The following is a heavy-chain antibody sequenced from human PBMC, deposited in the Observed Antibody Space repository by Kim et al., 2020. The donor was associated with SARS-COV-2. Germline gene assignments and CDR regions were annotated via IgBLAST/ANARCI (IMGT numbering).Heavy chain of an antibody. CDR3: ASSSGNSSRTFDY. CDR2: ISSSSSYI. CDR1: GFTFSSYS. J-gene: IGHJ4*02. V-gene: IGHV3-21*01. Sequence: GGSLRLSCAASGFTFSSYSMNWVRQAPGKGLEWVSSISSSSSYIYYADSVKGRFTISRDNAKNSLYLQMNSLRAEDTAVYYCASSSGNSSRTFDYWGQGTLVTVSS. D-gene: IGHD6-13*01.